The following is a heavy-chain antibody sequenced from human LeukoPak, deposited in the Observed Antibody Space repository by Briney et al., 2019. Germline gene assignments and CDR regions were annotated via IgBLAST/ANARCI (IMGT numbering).Heavy chain of an antibody. D-gene: IGHD6-19*01. CDR3: ARHVAVADMWHFDY. CDR2: IYYSGNT. Sequence: SETLSLTCTVSGGSISSNSHYWGWIRQPPGKGLEWIGSIYYSGNTHYNPSLKSPVTISVDTSKNQFSLKLTSVTAADTAVYYCARHVAVADMWHFDYWGQGTLVTVSA. J-gene: IGHJ4*02. V-gene: IGHV4-39*01. CDR1: GGSISSNSHY.